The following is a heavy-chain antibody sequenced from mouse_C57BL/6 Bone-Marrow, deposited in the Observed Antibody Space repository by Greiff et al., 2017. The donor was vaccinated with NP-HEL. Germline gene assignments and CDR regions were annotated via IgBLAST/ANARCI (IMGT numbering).Heavy chain of an antibody. V-gene: IGHV5-16*01. CDR2: INYDGSST. J-gene: IGHJ4*01. Sequence: EVKVVESEGGLVQPGSSMKLSCTASGFTFSDYYMAWVRQVPEKGLEWVANINYDGSSTYYLDSLKSRFIISRDNAKNILYLQMSSLKSEDTATYCWAREGGVGRRTYAMDYWGQGTSVTVSS. CDR1: GFTFSDYY. D-gene: IGHD1-1*01. CDR3: AREGGVGRRTYAMDY.